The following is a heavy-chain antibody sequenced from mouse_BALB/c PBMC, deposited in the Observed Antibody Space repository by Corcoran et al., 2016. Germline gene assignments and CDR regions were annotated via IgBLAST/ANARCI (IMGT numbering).Heavy chain of an antibody. J-gene: IGHJ4*01. D-gene: IGHD2-1*01. CDR3: ARSLYGNGAMDY. CDR2: INPYNGAT. V-gene: IGHV1-26*01. Sequence: EVQLQQSGPELVKPGASVKISCKASGYSFTGYYMHWVKQSHVKSLEWIGRINPYNGATSYNQNFKDKASLTVDKSSSTAYMELHSLTSEDSAVDYCARSLYGNGAMDYWGQGTSVTVSS. CDR1: GYSFTGYY.